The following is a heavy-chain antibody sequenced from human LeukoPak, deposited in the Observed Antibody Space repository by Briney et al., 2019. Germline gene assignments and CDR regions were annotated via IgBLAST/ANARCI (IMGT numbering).Heavy chain of an antibody. CDR2: ISRSAHTI. V-gene: IGHV3-48*03. CDR1: GFTFSSFD. D-gene: IGHD3-10*01. J-gene: IGHJ4*02. Sequence: GGSLRLSCAASGFTFSSFDMSWVRQSPGKGLEWVSYISRSAHTIYYADSVKGRFTISRDDAKNSLYLQMNSLRAEDTAVYFCAREGSSYAPSQPFYFDFWGQGTLVTVSS. CDR3: AREGSSYAPSQPFYFDF.